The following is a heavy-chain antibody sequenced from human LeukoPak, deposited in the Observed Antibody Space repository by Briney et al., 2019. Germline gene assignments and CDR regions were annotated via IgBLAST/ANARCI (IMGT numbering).Heavy chain of an antibody. D-gene: IGHD6-6*01. V-gene: IGHV4-39*07. CDR3: ARVAVFSHLTARPVWFDP. CDR1: GGSISSSGYY. CDR2: IYYSGST. J-gene: IGHJ5*02. Sequence: PSETLSLTCPVSGGSISSSGYYWGWIRQPPGKGLEWIGAIYYSGSTVYNASLNSRVTISVDTSKNQFSLKLSSVTAADTAVYYCARVAVFSHLTARPVWFDPWGQGTLVSVSS.